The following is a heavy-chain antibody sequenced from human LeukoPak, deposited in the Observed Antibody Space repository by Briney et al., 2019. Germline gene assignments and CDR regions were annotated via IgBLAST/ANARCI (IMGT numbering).Heavy chain of an antibody. CDR2: IYYSXXX. J-gene: IGHJ4*02. D-gene: IGHD3-3*01. CDR3: AXXXXXXDFXY. CDR1: GGSISSYY. Sequence: SETLSLTCTVSGGSISSYYWSWIRQPPGKGLEWIGYIYYSXXXNYXPSLKSRVTISVDTSKNQFSLKLSSVTAADTAVYYCAXXXXXXDFXYWGQGTLVTVSS. V-gene: IGHV4-59*01.